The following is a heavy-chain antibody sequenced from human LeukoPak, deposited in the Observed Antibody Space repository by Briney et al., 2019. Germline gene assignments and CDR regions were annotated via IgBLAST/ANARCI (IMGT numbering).Heavy chain of an antibody. D-gene: IGHD6-6*01. J-gene: IGHJ4*02. CDR3: ARAWGEDIAARPYYFDY. Sequence: ASVKVSCKASGYTFNNYAISWVRQAPGQGQEWMGWISAYNGNTNYAPKLQGRVTMTTDTSTSAAYMELRSLRSDDTAVYYCARAWGEDIAARPYYFDYWGQGSLVTVSS. CDR1: GYTFNNYA. CDR2: ISAYNGNT. V-gene: IGHV1-18*01.